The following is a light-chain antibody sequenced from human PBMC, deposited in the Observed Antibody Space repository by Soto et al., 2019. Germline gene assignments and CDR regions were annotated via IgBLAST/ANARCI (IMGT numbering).Light chain of an antibody. CDR3: QQSGSSLYT. CDR1: QSVSSAY. V-gene: IGKV3-20*01. CDR2: GAS. Sequence: EIVLTQSPGTLSLSPGERATLSCRASQSVSSAYLAWYQQIPGQAPSLLIYGASSRATGIPDRFSGSGSGTDSTLTISALEPEDFAVDYCQQSGSSLYTFGQGTKLEIK. J-gene: IGKJ2*01.